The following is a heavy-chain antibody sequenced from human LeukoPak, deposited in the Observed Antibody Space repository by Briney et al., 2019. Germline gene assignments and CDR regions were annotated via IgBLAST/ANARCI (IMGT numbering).Heavy chain of an antibody. D-gene: IGHD6-13*01. CDR2: FDPEDGET. CDR3: ATVSSPAPSLRPSAAGTPLFDY. J-gene: IGHJ4*02. Sequence: ASVKVSCKVSGYTPTELSMHWVRQAPGKGLEWMGGFDPEDGETIYAQKFQGRVTMTEDTSTDTAYMELSSLRSEDTAVYYCATVSSPAPSLRPSAAGTPLFDYWGQGTLVTVSS. CDR1: GYTPTELS. V-gene: IGHV1-24*01.